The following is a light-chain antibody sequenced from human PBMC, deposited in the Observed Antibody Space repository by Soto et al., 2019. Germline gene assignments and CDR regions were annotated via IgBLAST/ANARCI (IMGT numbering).Light chain of an antibody. CDR1: QNIGKY. Sequence: DIQMTQSPSSLSASSGDRVTITCRVSQNIGKYLIWYQQKPGRPPKVLVYGASNLQSGVSSRFSGDGFGTVFSLTINSLRPEDFATYYCQQSYNLPRTFGQGTTLETK. CDR2: GAS. V-gene: IGKV1-39*01. CDR3: QQSYNLPRT. J-gene: IGKJ2*01.